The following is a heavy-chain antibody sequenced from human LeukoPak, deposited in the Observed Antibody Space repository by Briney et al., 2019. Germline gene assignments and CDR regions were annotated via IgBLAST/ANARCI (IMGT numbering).Heavy chain of an antibody. V-gene: IGHV3-23*01. CDR2: ISDTGGST. Sequence: GGSLRLSCAASGFTFRSYAMNWVRQAPGKGLEWVSVISDTGGSTYYAASVKGRFTISRDNSKYTLYLQMNSLRAEDTAVYYCAKTYYSDSFDYWGQGTLVTVSS. CDR3: AKTYYSDSFDY. J-gene: IGHJ4*02. CDR1: GFTFRSYA. D-gene: IGHD3-22*01.